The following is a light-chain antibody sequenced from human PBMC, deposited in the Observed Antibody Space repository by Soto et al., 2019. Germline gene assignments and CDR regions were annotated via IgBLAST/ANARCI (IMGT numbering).Light chain of an antibody. J-gene: IGKJ5*01. CDR3: QQFNGFPT. Sequence: AIQLTQSPSSLSASVGDTVTITCRASQGISNALAWYQQIPGKPPKLLIYDASTLESGVPSRFSGSGSGTDFTLTISILQPGDFATYYCQQFNGFPTFGQGTRLEIQ. CDR2: DAS. CDR1: QGISNA. V-gene: IGKV1-13*02.